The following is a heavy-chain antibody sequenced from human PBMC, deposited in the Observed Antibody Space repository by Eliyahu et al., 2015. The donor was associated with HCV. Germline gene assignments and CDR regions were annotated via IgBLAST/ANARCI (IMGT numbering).Heavy chain of an antibody. CDR1: GFTFRIYA. CDR2: ISGSGTTT. CDR3: AKERNSGSYWGYFDY. D-gene: IGHD1-26*01. J-gene: IGHJ4*02. V-gene: IGHV3-23*01. Sequence: EVQLLESGGGLVQPGGSLRLSCAASGFTFRIYAMSWVRQTPGKGLEWVSGISGSGTTTYFADSLKGQFTISRDNSKNTVYLEMNSLRAEDTAVYYCAKERNSGSYWGYFDYWGQGALVTVSS.